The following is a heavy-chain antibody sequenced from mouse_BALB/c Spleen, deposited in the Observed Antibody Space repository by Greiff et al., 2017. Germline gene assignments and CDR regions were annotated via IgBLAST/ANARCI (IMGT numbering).Heavy chain of an antibody. J-gene: IGHJ4*01. V-gene: IGHV1-4*01. CDR2: INPSSGYT. CDR3: ARSPREGAYYYAMDY. CDR1: GYTFTIYT. Sequence: QVQLKQSGAELARPGASVKMSCKASGYTFTIYTMHWVKQRPGQGLEWIGYINPSSGYTNYNQKFKDKATLTADKSSSTSYMQLSSLTSEDSAVYYCARSPREGAYYYAMDYWGQGTSVTVSS.